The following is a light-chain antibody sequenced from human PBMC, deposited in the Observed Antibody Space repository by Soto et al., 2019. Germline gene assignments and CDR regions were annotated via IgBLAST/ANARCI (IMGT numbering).Light chain of an antibody. V-gene: IGKV3-15*01. CDR1: QSVSSD. CDR2: GAS. Sequence: EIVMTQSQATLSVSPGERATLSCRASQSVSSDLAWYQRKPGQAPRLLIYGASTRAIGIPARFSGSGSGTEFTLAISSLQSEDFAVYYCQQYNSWPWTFGQGTKVEIK. J-gene: IGKJ1*01. CDR3: QQYNSWPWT.